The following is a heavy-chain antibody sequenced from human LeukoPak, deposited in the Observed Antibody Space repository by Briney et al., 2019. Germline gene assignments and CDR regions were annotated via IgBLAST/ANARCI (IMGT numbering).Heavy chain of an antibody. Sequence: SETLSLTCTVSSRSISNYYWSWIRQPPGKGLEWIGYIYYSGSSKYNPSLKSRVTISVDTSKNQFSLRLSSVTAADTAVYYCAREIGDYVDYWGQGTLVTVSS. CDR2: IYYSGSS. V-gene: IGHV4-59*01. CDR3: AREIGDYVDY. J-gene: IGHJ4*02. D-gene: IGHD4-17*01. CDR1: SRSISNYY.